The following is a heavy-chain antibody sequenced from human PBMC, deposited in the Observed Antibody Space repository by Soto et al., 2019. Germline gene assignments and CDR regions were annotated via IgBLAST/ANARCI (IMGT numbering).Heavy chain of an antibody. CDR1: GGSISSYY. D-gene: IGHD3-3*01. J-gene: IGHJ3*02. Sequence: PSETLSLTCTVSGGSISSYYWSWIRPPPGKGLEWIGYIYYSGSTNYNPSLKSRVTISVDTSKNQFSLKLSSVTAADTAVYYCATFTIFGVLNAFDIWGQGTMVTVSS. V-gene: IGHV4-59*01. CDR3: ATFTIFGVLNAFDI. CDR2: IYYSGST.